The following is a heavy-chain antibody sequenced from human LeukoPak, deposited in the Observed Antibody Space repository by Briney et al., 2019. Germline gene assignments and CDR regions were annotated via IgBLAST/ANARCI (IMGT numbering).Heavy chain of an antibody. J-gene: IGHJ4*02. Sequence: KPSETLSLTCTVSGGSISSGGYYWSWNRQPPGKGLEWIGYIYHSGSTYYNPSLKSRVTISVDRSKNQFSLKLSSVTAADTAVYYCASVGEAGTTVSVDYWGQGTLVTVSS. CDR3: ASVGEAGTTVSVDY. D-gene: IGHD1-7*01. CDR2: IYHSGST. CDR1: GGSISSGGYY. V-gene: IGHV4-30-2*01.